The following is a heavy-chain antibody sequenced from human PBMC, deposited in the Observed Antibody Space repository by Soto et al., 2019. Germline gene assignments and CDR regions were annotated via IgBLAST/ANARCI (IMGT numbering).Heavy chain of an antibody. CDR2: IIPILGET. CDR3: ARGLGGRMDD. J-gene: IGHJ6*02. Sequence: QVQLVQSGAEVKKPGSSVRVSCKASGTIFSSDTISWVRQAPGQGLEWMGRIIPILGETNSAQKFQGRVTLTADKSTNTAYVELNSLRLEDTALYYCARGLGGRMDDWGQGTTVTVSS. CDR1: GTIFSSDT. D-gene: IGHD3-16*01. V-gene: IGHV1-69*08.